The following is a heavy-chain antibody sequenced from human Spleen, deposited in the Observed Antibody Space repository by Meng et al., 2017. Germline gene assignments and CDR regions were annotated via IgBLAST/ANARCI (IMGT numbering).Heavy chain of an antibody. J-gene: IGHJ3*02. CDR2: ISYDGSNK. V-gene: IGHV3-30*06. D-gene: IGHD2-15*01. Sequence: GESLKISCAASGFTFSNCDMHWVRQAPGKGLEWVAVISYDGSNKYYADSVKGRFTISRDNSKNTLYLQMNSLRAEDTAVYYCAREGFSGAFDIWGQGTMVTVSS. CDR3: AREGFSGAFDI. CDR1: GFTFSNCD.